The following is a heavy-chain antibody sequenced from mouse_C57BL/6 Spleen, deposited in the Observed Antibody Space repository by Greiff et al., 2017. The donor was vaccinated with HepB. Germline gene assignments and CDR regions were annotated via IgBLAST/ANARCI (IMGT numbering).Heavy chain of an antibody. Sequence: VQLQQSGAELVRPGASVTLSCKASGYTFTDYEMHWVKQTPVHGLEWIGAIDPETGGTAYNQKFKSKATLTVDKSSSTAYMQLSSLTSEDSAVYYCARDFYFDYWGQGTTLTVSS. CDR1: GYTFTDYE. CDR3: ARDFYFDY. J-gene: IGHJ2*01. CDR2: IDPETGGT. V-gene: IGHV1-15*01.